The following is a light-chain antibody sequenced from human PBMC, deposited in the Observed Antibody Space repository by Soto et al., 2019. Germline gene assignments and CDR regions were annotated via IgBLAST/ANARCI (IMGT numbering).Light chain of an antibody. V-gene: IGKV3-20*01. J-gene: IGKJ1*01. Sequence: EHLFAPSPSTISFFSGGKANPSRSARQSVGSTYLAWYQQKPGQAPRLLIYGASSRATGIPDRFSGSGSGTDFTLTISRLEPEDFATYSCQQHYITPWTFGQGTKVVI. CDR1: QSVGSTY. CDR2: GAS. CDR3: QQHYITPWT.